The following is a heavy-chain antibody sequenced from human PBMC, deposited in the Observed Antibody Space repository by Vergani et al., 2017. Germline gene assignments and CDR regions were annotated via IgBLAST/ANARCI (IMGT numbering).Heavy chain of an antibody. V-gene: IGHV1-69*08. CDR3: GRDVRDGYNYRSDY. CDR1: GGTFSSYT. Sequence: QVQLVQSGAEVKKPGSSVKVSCKASGGTFSSYTISWVRQAPGQGLEWMGRIIPILGIANYEQKFQGRVTITADKSTSTAYMELSSLRSEDTAVYYCGRDVRDGYNYRSDYWGQGTLVTVSS. J-gene: IGHJ4*02. D-gene: IGHD5-24*01. CDR2: IIPILGIA.